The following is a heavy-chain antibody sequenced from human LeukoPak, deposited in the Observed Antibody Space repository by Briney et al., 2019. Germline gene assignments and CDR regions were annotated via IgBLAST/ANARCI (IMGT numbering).Heavy chain of an antibody. J-gene: IGHJ3*02. D-gene: IGHD4-17*01. Sequence: GGSLRLSCTASGFTFSAHAMMWVRQAPGKGPEWVSAIRGGGGSAFYADSVKGRFTISRDNSKYTLFLQMNSLRAEDTAVYYCARDPNGDYIGAFDMWGPGTMVTVSS. V-gene: IGHV3-23*01. CDR1: GFTFSAHA. CDR2: IRGGGGSA. CDR3: ARDPNGDYIGAFDM.